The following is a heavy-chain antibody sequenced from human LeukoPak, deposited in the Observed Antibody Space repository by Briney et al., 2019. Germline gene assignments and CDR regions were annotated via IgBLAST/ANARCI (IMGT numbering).Heavy chain of an antibody. Sequence: SVKVSCKASGGTFSSYAISWVRQAPGQGLEWMGGIIPIFGTANYAQKFQGRVTITADESTSTAYMELSSLRSDDTAEYYCARNVLPTNWFDPWGQGTLVTVSS. CDR3: ARNVLPTNWFDP. D-gene: IGHD3-10*01. J-gene: IGHJ5*02. V-gene: IGHV1-69*13. CDR1: GGTFSSYA. CDR2: IIPIFGTA.